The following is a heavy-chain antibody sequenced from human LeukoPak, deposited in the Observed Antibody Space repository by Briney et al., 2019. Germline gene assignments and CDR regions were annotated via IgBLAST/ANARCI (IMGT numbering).Heavy chain of an antibody. V-gene: IGHV3-33*01. CDR2: IWYDGSNK. D-gene: IGHD6-13*01. J-gene: IGHJ4*02. CDR1: GFTFSSYG. Sequence: GRSLRLSCAASGFTFSSYGMHWVRQAPGKGLEWVAVIWYDGSNKYYADSVKGRFTISRDNSKNMLYLQMNSLRAEDTAVYYCARETIAAAGRCFDYWGQGTLVTVSS. CDR3: ARETIAAAGRCFDY.